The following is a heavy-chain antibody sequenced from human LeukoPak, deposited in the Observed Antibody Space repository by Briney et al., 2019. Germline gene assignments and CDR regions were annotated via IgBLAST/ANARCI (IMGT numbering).Heavy chain of an antibody. CDR3: ARVEGGLDFYYFDY. V-gene: IGHV1-46*01. CDR1: GYTFTTYY. J-gene: IGHJ4*02. CDR2: INPSGGST. Sequence: ASVKVSCKASGYTFTTYYMHWVRQAPGQGLEWVGIINPSGGSTSYAQKFQGRVTMTGDTSTSTVYMELSSLRSEDTAVYYCARVEGGLDFYYFDYWGQGTLVTVSS. D-gene: IGHD3/OR15-3a*01.